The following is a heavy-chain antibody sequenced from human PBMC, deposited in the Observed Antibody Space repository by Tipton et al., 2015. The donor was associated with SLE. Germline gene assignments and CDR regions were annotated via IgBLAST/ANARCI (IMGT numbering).Heavy chain of an antibody. CDR1: GFTFSNYA. Sequence: SLRLSCAASGFTFSNYAMSWVRQAPGKGLEWVSGISGSGGSTYYADSVKGRFTISRDNSKNTLYLQMNGLRAEDTAVYYCARGKGIMITFGGVIVPGWFDPWGQGTLVTVSS. CDR2: ISGSGGST. V-gene: IGHV3-23*01. D-gene: IGHD3-16*02. J-gene: IGHJ5*02. CDR3: ARGKGIMITFGGVIVPGWFDP.